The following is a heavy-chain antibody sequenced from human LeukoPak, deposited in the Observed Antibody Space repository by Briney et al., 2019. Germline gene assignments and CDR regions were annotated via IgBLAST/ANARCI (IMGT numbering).Heavy chain of an antibody. J-gene: IGHJ4*02. CDR1: GFTFSSYE. CDR3: ARDGIDWDIDY. D-gene: IGHD3-9*01. Sequence: PGGSLRLSCAASGFTFSSYEMNWVRRAPGKGLEWVSYISSSGSTIYYADSVKGRFTISRNNAKNSLYLQMNSLRAEDTAVYYCARDGIDWDIDYWGQGTLVTVSS. V-gene: IGHV3-48*03. CDR2: ISSSGSTI.